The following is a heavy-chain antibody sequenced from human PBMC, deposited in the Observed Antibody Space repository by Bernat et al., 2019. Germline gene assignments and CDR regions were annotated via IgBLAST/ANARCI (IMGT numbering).Heavy chain of an antibody. CDR3: ATWRGSGNYYDY. Sequence: QMQLVESGGGVVQSGKSLRLSCAVSGVTFRNYGMHWVRQAPGKGLEWVAVIWYDGSQKYYADSVKDRFTISRDNSKNTLYLQMNSLRVEDTAMYHCATWRGSGNYYDYWGQGTLVTVSS. CDR1: GVTFRNYG. CDR2: IWYDGSQK. J-gene: IGHJ4*02. V-gene: IGHV3-33*01. D-gene: IGHD3-10*01.